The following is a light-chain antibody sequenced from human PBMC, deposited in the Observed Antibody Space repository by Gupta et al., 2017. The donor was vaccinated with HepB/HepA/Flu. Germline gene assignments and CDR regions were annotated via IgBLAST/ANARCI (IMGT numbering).Light chain of an antibody. CDR3: QQYNNWPVT. CDR2: GAS. J-gene: IGKJ1*01. Sequence: ETVMTQSPVTLSVSPGNSATLSCRASQSVSNNIAWYRQQPGQAPRLLNSGASTRATGVPARFSGSGSGTEFTLTISSLQSEDFAVYFCQQYNNWPVTFGQGTKVEIK. V-gene: IGKV3-15*01. CDR1: QSVSNN.